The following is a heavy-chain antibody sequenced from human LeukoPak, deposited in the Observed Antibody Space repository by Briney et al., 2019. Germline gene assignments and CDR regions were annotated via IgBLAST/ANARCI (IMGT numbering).Heavy chain of an antibody. J-gene: IGHJ5*02. CDR1: GGSISSSNW. Sequence: PSETLSLTCAVSGGSISSSNWWSWVRQPPGKGLEWIGEINHSGSTNYNPSLKSRVTISVDTSKNQFSLKLSSVTAADTAVYYCARRGLRYFDWASPGFDPWGQGTLVTVSS. CDR2: INHSGST. CDR3: ARRGLRYFDWASPGFDP. D-gene: IGHD3-9*01. V-gene: IGHV4-4*02.